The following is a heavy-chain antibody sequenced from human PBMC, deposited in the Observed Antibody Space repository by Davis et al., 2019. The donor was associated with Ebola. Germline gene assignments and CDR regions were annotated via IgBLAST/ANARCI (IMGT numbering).Heavy chain of an antibody. D-gene: IGHD6-25*01. CDR1: GDSVSSNSAA. J-gene: IGHJ6*02. Sequence: MPSETLSLTCAISGDSVSSNSAAWNWIRQSPSRGLEWLGRTYYRSKWYNDYAVSVKSRITINPDTSKNQFSLQLNSVTAADTAVYYCARDSSGSPYSGLDVWGQGTTVTVSS. CDR2: TYYRSKWYN. V-gene: IGHV6-1*01. CDR3: ARDSSGSPYSGLDV.